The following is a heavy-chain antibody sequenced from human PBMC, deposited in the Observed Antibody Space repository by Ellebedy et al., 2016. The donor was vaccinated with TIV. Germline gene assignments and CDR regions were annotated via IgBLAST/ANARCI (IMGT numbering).Heavy chain of an antibody. V-gene: IGHV1-2*02. CDR3: ARGFYRYNWNYGYYYYMDV. J-gene: IGHJ6*03. CDR2: INPNSGGT. D-gene: IGHD1-7*01. Sequence: ASVKVSXXASGYTFTGYYMHWVRQAPGQGLEWMGWINPNSGGTNYAQKFQGRVTMTRDTSISTAYMELSRLRSDDTAVYYCARGFYRYNWNYGYYYYMDVWGKGTTVTVSS. CDR1: GYTFTGYY.